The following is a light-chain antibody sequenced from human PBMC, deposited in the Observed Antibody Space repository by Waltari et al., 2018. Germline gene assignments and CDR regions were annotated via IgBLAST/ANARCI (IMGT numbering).Light chain of an antibody. Sequence: DIQMTQSPSSLSASVGARVTIPCRASQNINSFLNWYQQKPGRAPKLLIYAASSLHSGVPSRFSGSGSGTDYTLTISSLQAEDVAVYYCQQYYSTPLTFGGGTKVEIK. CDR1: QNINSF. CDR2: AAS. V-gene: IGKV1-39*01. CDR3: QQYYSTPLT. J-gene: IGKJ4*01.